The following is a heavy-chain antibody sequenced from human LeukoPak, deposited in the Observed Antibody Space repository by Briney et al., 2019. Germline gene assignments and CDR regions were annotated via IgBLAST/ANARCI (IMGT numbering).Heavy chain of an antibody. CDR3: ARELVPAAKSPYYYYYGMDV. V-gene: IGHV1-8*01. Sequence: ASVKVSCKASGYTFTSYDINWVRQATGQGREWMGWMNPNSGNTGYAQKFQGRVTMTRNTSISTAYMELSSLRSEDTAVYYCARELVPAAKSPYYYYYGMDVWGQGTTVTVSS. D-gene: IGHD2-2*01. CDR1: GYTFTSYD. CDR2: MNPNSGNT. J-gene: IGHJ6*02.